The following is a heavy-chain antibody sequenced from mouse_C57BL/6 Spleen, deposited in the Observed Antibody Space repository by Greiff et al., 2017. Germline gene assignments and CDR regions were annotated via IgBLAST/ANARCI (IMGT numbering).Heavy chain of an antibody. D-gene: IGHD4-1*01. J-gene: IGHJ4*01. CDR3: ARHEEGGTVNAMDY. CDR2: LDPSDSYP. V-gene: IGHV1-69*01. Sequence: QVQLQQPGAELVMPGASVKLSCKASGYTFTSYWMHWVKQRPGQGLEWIGELDPSDSYPNYNQKFKGKSTLTVDKSSSTVYMELSRLTSEDSAVYFCARHEEGGTVNAMDYWGQGTSVTVSS. CDR1: GYTFTSYW.